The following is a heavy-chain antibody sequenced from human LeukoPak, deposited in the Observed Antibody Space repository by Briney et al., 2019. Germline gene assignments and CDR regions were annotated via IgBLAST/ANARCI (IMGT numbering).Heavy chain of an antibody. CDR1: GFTFSSYA. D-gene: IGHD1-26*01. Sequence: PGGSLRLSCAASGFTFSSYAMRWVRQAPGKGLEWVSGISWNSGSIGYADSVKGRFTISRDNAKNSLYLQMNSLRAEDTALYYCAKDAGWELPGYYYYYGMDVWGQGTTVTVSS. CDR3: AKDAGWELPGYYYYYGMDV. J-gene: IGHJ6*02. CDR2: ISWNSGSI. V-gene: IGHV3-9*01.